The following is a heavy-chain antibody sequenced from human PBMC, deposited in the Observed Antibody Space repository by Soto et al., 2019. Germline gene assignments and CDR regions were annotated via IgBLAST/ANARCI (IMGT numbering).Heavy chain of an antibody. V-gene: IGHV3-30-3*01. J-gene: IGHJ4*02. D-gene: IGHD3-16*02. Sequence: GGSLRLSCAASGFTFSSYAMHWVRQAPGKGLEWVAVISYDGSNKYYADSVKGRFTISRDNSKNTLYLQMNSLRAEDTAVYYCARDLEGKSLPYYFDYWGQGTLVTVSS. CDR3: ARDLEGKSLPYYFDY. CDR1: GFTFSSYA. CDR2: ISYDGSNK.